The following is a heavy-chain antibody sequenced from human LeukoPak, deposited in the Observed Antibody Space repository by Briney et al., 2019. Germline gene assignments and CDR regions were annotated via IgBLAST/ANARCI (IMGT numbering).Heavy chain of an antibody. Sequence: GGSLRLSCAASGFTFSSYAMSWVRQAPGKGLEWVSAISGSGGSTYYADSVKGRFTISRDNPKNTLYLQMNRLRAEATAVYYCARRIQLCSAFDYWGQGTLVTVSS. CDR2: ISGSGGST. CDR1: GFTFSSYA. D-gene: IGHD5-18*01. V-gene: IGHV3-23*01. J-gene: IGHJ4*02. CDR3: ARRIQLCSAFDY.